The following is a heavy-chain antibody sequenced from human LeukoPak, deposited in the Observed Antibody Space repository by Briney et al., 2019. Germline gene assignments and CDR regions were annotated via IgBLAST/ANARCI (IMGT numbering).Heavy chain of an antibody. V-gene: IGHV4-34*01. CDR2: INHSGST. Sequence: PSETLSLTCAVPGGSFSGYYWSWIRQPPGKGLEWIGEINHSGSTNYNPSLKSRVTISVDTSKNQFSLKLSSVTAADTAVYYCARRPGSRTDYWGQGTLVTVSS. J-gene: IGHJ4*02. CDR1: GGSFSGYY. CDR3: ARRPGSRTDY. D-gene: IGHD3-10*01.